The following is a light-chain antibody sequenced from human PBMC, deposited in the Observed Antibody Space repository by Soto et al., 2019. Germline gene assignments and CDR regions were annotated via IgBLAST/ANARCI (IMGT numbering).Light chain of an antibody. J-gene: IGLJ1*01. V-gene: IGLV2-8*01. Sequence: QSVLTQPSSASGSPGQSVTISCTGTSSDVGGYNYVSWYQQHPGKAPKLMIYEVSKRPSGVPDRFSGSKSGNTASLTVSGLQAEDEADYYCSSYAGSNNLRNVFGTGTKVTVL. CDR3: SSYAGSNNLRNV. CDR1: SSDVGGYNY. CDR2: EVS.